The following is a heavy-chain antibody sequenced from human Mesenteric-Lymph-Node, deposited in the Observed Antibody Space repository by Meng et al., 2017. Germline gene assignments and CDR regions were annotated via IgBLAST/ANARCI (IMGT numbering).Heavy chain of an antibody. V-gene: IGHV3-23*01. CDR3: ARRIQVTGPHWYFDL. Sequence: GESLKISCAASGFTFSSYSMNWVRQAPGKGLECVSGLSCNVYTTHYADSVKGRFTISRDNSKNTLHVQMNNLRAEDTAVYYCARRIQVTGPHWYFDLWGRGTLVTVSS. J-gene: IGHJ2*01. CDR2: LSCNVYTT. D-gene: IGHD3-9*01. CDR1: GFTFSSYS.